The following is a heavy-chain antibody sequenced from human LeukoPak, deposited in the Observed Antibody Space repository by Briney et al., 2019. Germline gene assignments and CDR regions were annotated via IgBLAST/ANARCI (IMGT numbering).Heavy chain of an antibody. D-gene: IGHD4-11*01. V-gene: IGHV3-30*04. J-gene: IGHJ6*04. CDR1: GFIFSSYA. CDR3: ARGSVTTFYYYGMDL. Sequence: GRSLRLSCAASGFIFSSYAMHWVRQAPGKGLEWVAVISYDGSNKYYADSVKGRFTISRDNSKNTLYLQMNSLRAEDTAVYYCARGSVTTFYYYGMDLWGKGTTVTVSS. CDR2: ISYDGSNK.